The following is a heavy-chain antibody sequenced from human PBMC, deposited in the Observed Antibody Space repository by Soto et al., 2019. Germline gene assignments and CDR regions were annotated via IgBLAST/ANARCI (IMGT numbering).Heavy chain of an antibody. CDR3: ARHVHDFWRGYYGGWFDP. D-gene: IGHD3-3*01. J-gene: IGHJ5*02. Sequence: QLQLQESGPGLVKPSETLSLTCTVSGGSISSSSYYWGWLRQPPGKGLEWIGSIYYSGSTYYNPSLKGRVTIAVDTSNNPFSLKLSSVPAADTAVYYCARHVHDFWRGYYGGWFDPWGQGTLVTVSS. CDR2: IYYSGST. CDR1: GGSISSSSYY. V-gene: IGHV4-39*01.